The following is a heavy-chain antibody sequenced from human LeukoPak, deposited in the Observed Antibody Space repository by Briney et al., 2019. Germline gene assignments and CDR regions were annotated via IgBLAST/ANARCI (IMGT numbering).Heavy chain of an antibody. Sequence: PGGSLRLSCAASGFTFSSYGMHWVRQAPGKGLEWVSGINWNGGSTGYADSVKGRFTISRDNAKNSLYLQMNSLRAEDTALYYCARASGEEHYYYYYMDVWGKGTTVTVSS. J-gene: IGHJ6*03. CDR1: GFTFSSYG. V-gene: IGHV3-20*04. CDR3: ARASGEEHYYYYYMDV. D-gene: IGHD3-16*01. CDR2: INWNGGST.